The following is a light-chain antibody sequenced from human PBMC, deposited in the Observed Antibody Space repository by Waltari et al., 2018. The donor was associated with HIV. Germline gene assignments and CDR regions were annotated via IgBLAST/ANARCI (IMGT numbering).Light chain of an antibody. J-gene: IGLJ2*01. Sequence: QSALTQPPSASGSPGQPVTISCTGPTSDIGGYNYVSWYQQHPGKAPKLVISEVTKRPSGVPGRFSGSKSGTTASLTVSGLQAEDEADYYCSSYANKNGFYVVFGGGTRLTVL. CDR1: TSDIGGYNY. CDR2: EVT. V-gene: IGLV2-8*01. CDR3: SSYANKNGFYVV.